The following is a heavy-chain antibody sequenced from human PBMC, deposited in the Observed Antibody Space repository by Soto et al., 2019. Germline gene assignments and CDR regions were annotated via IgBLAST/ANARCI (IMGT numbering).Heavy chain of an antibody. V-gene: IGHV4-30-4*01. D-gene: IGHD3-22*01. CDR3: ARDGSYYYDSSGYDAFDI. CDR2: IYYSGST. J-gene: IGHJ3*02. Sequence: LSLTCTVSGGSISSGDYYWSWIRQPPGKGLEWIGYIYYSGSTYYNPSLKSRVTISVDTSKNQFSLKLSSVTAADTAVYYWARDGSYYYDSSGYDAFDIWGQGTMVTVSS. CDR1: GGSISSGDYY.